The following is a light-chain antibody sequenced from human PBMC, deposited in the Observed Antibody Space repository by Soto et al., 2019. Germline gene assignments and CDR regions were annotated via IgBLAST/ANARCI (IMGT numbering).Light chain of an antibody. CDR3: QQYGSSPRT. Sequence: EIVLTQSPGTLSLSPGERATLSCRASQSVSSSFLAWYQQKVGQAPRLLIYGASSRATGIPDRFSGSGSGTDFTLTISRLEPEDFAVDYCQQYGSSPRTFGQGTRLE. CDR2: GAS. CDR1: QSVSSSF. V-gene: IGKV3-20*01. J-gene: IGKJ5*01.